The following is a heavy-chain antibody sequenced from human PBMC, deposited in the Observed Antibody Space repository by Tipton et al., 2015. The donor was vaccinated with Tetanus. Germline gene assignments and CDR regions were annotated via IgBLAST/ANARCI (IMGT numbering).Heavy chain of an antibody. V-gene: IGHV4-30-4*01. Sequence: VKPSQTLSLTCTVSGGSISSRDYYWSWVRQPPGKGLEWIGYIYFTGSTNYNPSLRSRLSISIDTSKNQFSLKLSSVTAADTAVYYCASDRLPLHYYGSGIYSGGMDVWGQGTTVIVSS. J-gene: IGHJ6*02. CDR1: GGSISSRDYY. CDR2: IYFTGST. D-gene: IGHD3-10*01. CDR3: ASDRLPLHYYGSGIYSGGMDV.